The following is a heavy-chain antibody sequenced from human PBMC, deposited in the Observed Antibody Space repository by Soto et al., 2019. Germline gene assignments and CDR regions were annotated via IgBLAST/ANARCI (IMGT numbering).Heavy chain of an antibody. J-gene: IGHJ6*02. CDR1: GYTFTGYY. CDR3: ARCMPSYGMDV. V-gene: IGHV1-2*04. D-gene: IGHD2-8*01. CDR2: INPNSGGT. Sequence: ASVEVSCEASGYTFTGYYMHWVRQAPGQGLEWMGWINPNSGGTNYAQKFQGWVTMTRDTSISTAYMELSRLRSDDTAVYYCARCMPSYGMDVWGQGTTLTVSS.